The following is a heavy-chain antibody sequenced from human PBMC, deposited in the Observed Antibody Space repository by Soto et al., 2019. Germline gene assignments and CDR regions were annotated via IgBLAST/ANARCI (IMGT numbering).Heavy chain of an antibody. CDR3: ARGADYYDSSGYHNYNWFDP. D-gene: IGHD3-22*01. Sequence: ASETLSLTCTVSGGSISSGGYCWSWIRQHPGKGLEWIGYIYYSGSTYYNPSLKSRVTISVDTSKNQFSLKLSSVTAADTAVYYCARGADYYDSSGYHNYNWFDPWGQGTLVTVSS. V-gene: IGHV4-31*02. J-gene: IGHJ5*02. CDR2: IYYSGST. CDR1: GGSISSGGYC.